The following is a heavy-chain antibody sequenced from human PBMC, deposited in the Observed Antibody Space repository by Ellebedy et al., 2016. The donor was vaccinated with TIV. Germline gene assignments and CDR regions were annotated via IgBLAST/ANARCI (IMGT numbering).Heavy chain of an antibody. CDR2: IGSSGSRI. Sequence: GGSLRLSCAASGFSFSDYYMGYFRQAPGKGLEWVSYIGSSGSRIYYADSVQGRFTISRDNAENSLYLQMNSLRAEDTAVYYCAKRDWGRWFDPWGQGTLVTVSS. V-gene: IGHV3-11*04. J-gene: IGHJ5*02. D-gene: IGHD7-27*01. CDR1: GFSFSDYY. CDR3: AKRDWGRWFDP.